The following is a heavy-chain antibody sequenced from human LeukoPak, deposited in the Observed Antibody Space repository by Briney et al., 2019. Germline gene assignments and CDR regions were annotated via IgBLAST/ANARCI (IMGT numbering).Heavy chain of an antibody. V-gene: IGHV4-34*01. J-gene: IGHJ3*02. CDR3: ARDSLNYVWGSYRKIGAFDI. CDR1: GGSFSGYY. Sequence: SETLSLTCAVYGGSFSGYYWSWIRQPPGKGLEWIGEINHSGSTNYNPSLKSRVTISVDTSKNQFSLKLSSVTAADTAVYYCARDSLNYVWGSYRKIGAFDIWGQGTMVTVSS. CDR2: INHSGST. D-gene: IGHD3-16*02.